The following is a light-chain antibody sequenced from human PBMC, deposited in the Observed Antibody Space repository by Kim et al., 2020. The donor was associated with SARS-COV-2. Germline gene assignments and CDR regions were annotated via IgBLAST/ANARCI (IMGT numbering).Light chain of an antibody. CDR3: NSRDSSSDRWV. J-gene: IGLJ3*02. CDR2: GKN. V-gene: IGLV3-19*01. Sequence: ASGQTVRITCQGDSLRSNYASWYQQKPGQAPVLVIYGKNNRPSGIPDRFSGSSSGNTASLTITGAQAEDEADYYCNSRDSSSDRWVFGGGTQLTVL. CDR1: SLRSNY.